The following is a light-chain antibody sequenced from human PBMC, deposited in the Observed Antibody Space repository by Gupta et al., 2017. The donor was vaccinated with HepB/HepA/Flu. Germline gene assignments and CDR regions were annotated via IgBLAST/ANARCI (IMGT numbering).Light chain of an antibody. CDR1: QSVSSSY. J-gene: IGKJ4*01. V-gene: IGKV3-20*01. CDR2: GAS. CDR3: QQYGSSPLT. Sequence: EIVLPQSPVTLSLSPGERATLSCRASQSVSSSYLAWYQQKPGQAPRLLIYGASSRATGIPDRFSGSGSGTDFTLTISRLEPEDFAVYYCQQYGSSPLTFGRGTKVEIK.